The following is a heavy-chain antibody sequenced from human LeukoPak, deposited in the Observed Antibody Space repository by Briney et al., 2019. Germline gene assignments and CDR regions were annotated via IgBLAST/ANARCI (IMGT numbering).Heavy chain of an antibody. Sequence: SETLSLTCAVYGGSFSGYYWSWIRQSPGKGLEWIGEINHSGSTNYNPSLKSRVTISVDTSKNQFSLKLSSVTAADTAVYYCAREFAYWGQGTLVTVSS. J-gene: IGHJ4*02. CDR3: AREFAY. CDR1: GGSFSGYY. V-gene: IGHV4-34*01. CDR2: INHSGST.